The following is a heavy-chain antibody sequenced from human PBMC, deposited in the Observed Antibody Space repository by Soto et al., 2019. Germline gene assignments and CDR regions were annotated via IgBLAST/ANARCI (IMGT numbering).Heavy chain of an antibody. V-gene: IGHV3-30*18. CDR2: ISYDGSNK. CDR1: GFTFSSYG. Sequence: GGSLRLSCAASGFTFSSYGTYWVRQAPGKGLEWVAVISYDGSNKYYADSVKGRFTISRDNSKNTLYLQMNSLRAEDTAVYYCAKLYGGEDFDYWGQGTLVTVSS. CDR3: AKLYGGEDFDY. D-gene: IGHD2-2*02. J-gene: IGHJ4*02.